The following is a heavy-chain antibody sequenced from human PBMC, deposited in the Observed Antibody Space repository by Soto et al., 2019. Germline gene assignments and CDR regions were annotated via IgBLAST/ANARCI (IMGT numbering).Heavy chain of an antibody. V-gene: IGHV1-18*01. Sequence: GASVKVSCKASGYTFTSYGISWVRQAPGQGFEWMGWISAYNGKTNYAQKLQGRVTMTTDTSTSTAYMELRSLRSDDTAVYYCAREALLRYYYGPNWFDPWGQGTLVTVSS. D-gene: IGHD3-10*01. CDR2: ISAYNGKT. CDR3: AREALLRYYYGPNWFDP. CDR1: GYTFTSYG. J-gene: IGHJ5*02.